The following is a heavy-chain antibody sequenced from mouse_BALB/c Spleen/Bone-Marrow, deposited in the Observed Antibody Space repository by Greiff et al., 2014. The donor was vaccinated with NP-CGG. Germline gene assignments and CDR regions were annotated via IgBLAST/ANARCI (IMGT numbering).Heavy chain of an antibody. CDR3: TRPSFYYGSSYWYFDV. V-gene: IGHV14-3*02. Sequence: EVQLQQSGSELVKPEASVKLSRAASGFNIKDTYMHWVKQRPEQGLEWIGRIDPANGDTKYDPKFQGKATITADTSSNTAYLQLSSLTSEGTAVYYCTRPSFYYGSSYWYFDVWGAGTTVTVSS. CDR2: IDPANGDT. D-gene: IGHD1-1*01. CDR1: GFNIKDTY. J-gene: IGHJ1*01.